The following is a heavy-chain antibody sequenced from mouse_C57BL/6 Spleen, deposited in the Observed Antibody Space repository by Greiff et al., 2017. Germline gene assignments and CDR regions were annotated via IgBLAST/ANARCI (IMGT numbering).Heavy chain of an antibody. CDR1: GYTFTSYW. CDR2: IYPGSGST. V-gene: IGHV1-55*01. CDR3: ARRIYYGKPWFAY. Sequence: QVQLQQPGAELVKPGASVKMSCKASGYTFTSYWITWVKQRPGQGLEWIGDIYPGSGSTNYNEKFKSKATLTVDTSSSTAYMQLSSLTSEDSAVYYCARRIYYGKPWFAYWGQGTLVTVSA. J-gene: IGHJ3*01. D-gene: IGHD2-1*01.